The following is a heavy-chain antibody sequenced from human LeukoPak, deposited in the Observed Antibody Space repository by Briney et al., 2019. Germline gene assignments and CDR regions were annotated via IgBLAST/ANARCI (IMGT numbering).Heavy chain of an antibody. J-gene: IGHJ4*02. Sequence: PGGSLRLSCAASGFTFSSYAMSWVRQAPGKGLEWVSAISGSGGSTYYADSVKGRLTISRDNSKNTLYLQMNSLRAEDTAVYYCAKGSDSSGWYPYHFDYWGQGTLVTVSS. D-gene: IGHD6-19*01. V-gene: IGHV3-23*01. CDR1: GFTFSSYA. CDR2: ISGSGGST. CDR3: AKGSDSSGWYPYHFDY.